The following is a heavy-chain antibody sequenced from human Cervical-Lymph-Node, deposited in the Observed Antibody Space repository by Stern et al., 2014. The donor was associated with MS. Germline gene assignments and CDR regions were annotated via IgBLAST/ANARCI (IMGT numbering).Heavy chain of an antibody. CDR2: IFPGGSDI. J-gene: IGHJ4*02. Sequence: DQLVQSGPEVKGPGESLKISCQASGYTFTSYWIGWVRQMPGKGLEWIAIIFPGGSDIRYSPSFQGQVTISADKSSSTAYLQWNTLKASDTAIYYCARQRYFDYWGQGTLVTVSS. CDR1: GYTFTSYW. CDR3: ARQRYFDY. V-gene: IGHV5-51*01.